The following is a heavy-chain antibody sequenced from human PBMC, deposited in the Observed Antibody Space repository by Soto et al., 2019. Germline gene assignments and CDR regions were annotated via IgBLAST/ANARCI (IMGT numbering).Heavy chain of an antibody. CDR3: TTVKDIVVVPAAPYYYYMDV. D-gene: IGHD2-2*01. Sequence: GGSLRLSCAASGFTFSNAWMSWVRQAPGKGLEWVGRIKSKTDGGTTDYAAPVKGRFTISRDDSKNTLYLQMNSLKTEDTAVYYCTTVKDIVVVPAAPYYYYMDVWGKGTTVTVSS. J-gene: IGHJ6*03. V-gene: IGHV3-15*01. CDR2: IKSKTDGGTT. CDR1: GFTFSNAW.